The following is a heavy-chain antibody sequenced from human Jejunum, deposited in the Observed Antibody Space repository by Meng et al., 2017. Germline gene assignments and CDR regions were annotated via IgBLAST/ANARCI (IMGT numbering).Heavy chain of an antibody. CDR2: ISSSTSSYI. CDR1: GFTFSDYS. V-gene: IGHV3-21*01. D-gene: IGHD1-26*01. J-gene: IGHJ4*02. Sequence: EVQLVESGGGLVKPGESLRLSCRASGFTFSDYSMNWVRQAPGKGLEWVSSISSSTSSYIYDADSVKGRFTISRDNAKNSLYLQMNSLRAEDTAVYFCARVKSGSYPPYYFDFWGQGTLVTVSS. CDR3: ARVKSGSYPPYYFDF.